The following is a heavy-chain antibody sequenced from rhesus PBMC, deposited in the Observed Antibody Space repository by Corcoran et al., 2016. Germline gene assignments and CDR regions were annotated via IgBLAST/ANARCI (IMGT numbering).Heavy chain of an antibody. CDR3: ARAPGWVQLSFDY. V-gene: IGHV4S11*01. CDR1: GGSISSKH. Sequence: QVQLQESGPGLVKPLETLSLTCAVAGGSISSKHWSWIRQPPGKGLEWIGYSYGSGSRTTSHPSLQIRVTLSVDTSKNQFSLKLSSVPAADTAVYYCARAPGWVQLSFDYWGQGVLVTVSS. J-gene: IGHJ4*01. CDR2: SYGSGSRT. D-gene: IGHD5-24*01.